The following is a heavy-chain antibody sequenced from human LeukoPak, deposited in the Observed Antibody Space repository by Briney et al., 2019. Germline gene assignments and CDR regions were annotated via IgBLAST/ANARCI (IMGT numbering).Heavy chain of an antibody. CDR2: IIPIFGTA. CDR1: GGTFSSYA. CDR3: ARDVFRGGSCCGFDP. J-gene: IGHJ5*02. D-gene: IGHD2-15*01. V-gene: IGHV1-69*13. Sequence: ASVKVYCKASGGTFSSYAISWVRQAPGQGLEWMGGIIPIFGTANYAQKFQGRVTITADESTSTAYMELSSLRSEDTAVYYCARDVFRGGSCCGFDPWGQGTLVTVSS.